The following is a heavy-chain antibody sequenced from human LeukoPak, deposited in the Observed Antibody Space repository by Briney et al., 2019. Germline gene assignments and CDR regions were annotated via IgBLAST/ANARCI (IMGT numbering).Heavy chain of an antibody. CDR1: GGSISSYY. J-gene: IGHJ4*02. V-gene: IGHV4-34*01. CDR3: ASGRYSSGWYYFDY. CDR2: INHSGST. Sequence: SETLSLTCTVSGGSISSYYWSWIRQPPGKGLEWIGEINHSGSTNYNPSLKSRVTISVDTSKNQFSLKLSSVTAADTAVYYCASGRYSSGWYYFDYWGQGTLVTVSS. D-gene: IGHD6-19*01.